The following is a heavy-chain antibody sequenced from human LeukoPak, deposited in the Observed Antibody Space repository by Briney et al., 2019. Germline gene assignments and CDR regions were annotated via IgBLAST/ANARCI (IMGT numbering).Heavy chain of an antibody. Sequence: SETLSLTCTVSGGSVSSSIYYWSWIRQSPGKGLEWIGYIDYSGSTNYNPSLKSRVTISGDTSKNQFSLKLSSVTAADTAVYYCARETRDTAMVGVFDYWGQGTLVTVSS. CDR2: IDYSGST. D-gene: IGHD5-18*01. CDR1: GGSVSSSIYY. V-gene: IGHV4-61*01. CDR3: ARETRDTAMVGVFDY. J-gene: IGHJ4*02.